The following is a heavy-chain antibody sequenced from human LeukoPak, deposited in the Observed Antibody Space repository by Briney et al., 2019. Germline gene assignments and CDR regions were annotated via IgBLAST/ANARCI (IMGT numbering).Heavy chain of an antibody. CDR3: VKNCGGDCYSDSVY. D-gene: IGHD2-21*02. J-gene: IGHJ4*02. CDR1: GFTFSNYY. V-gene: IGHV3-23*01. CDR2: ISGNGGST. Sequence: GGSLRLSCAASGFTFSNYYMHWVRQAPGKGLEGVSAISGNGGSTYYADSVKGRLTISRDNSKSTLYLQMNSLRAEDTAVYHCVKNCGGDCYSDSVYWGQGTLVTVSS.